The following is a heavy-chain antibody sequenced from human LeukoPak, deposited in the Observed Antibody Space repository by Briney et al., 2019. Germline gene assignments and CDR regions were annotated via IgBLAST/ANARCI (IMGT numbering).Heavy chain of an antibody. CDR3: VKARTGSGSSAFDP. CDR1: GFTFSSYA. D-gene: IGHD3-10*01. CDR2: ISSNGGST. J-gene: IGHJ5*02. Sequence: GGSLRLSCSASGFTFSSYAMHWVRQAPGMGLEYVSAISSNGGSTYYADSVKGRFTISRDNSKNTLYLQMSSLRAEDTAVYYCVKARTGSGSSAFDPWGQGTLVTVSS. V-gene: IGHV3-64D*06.